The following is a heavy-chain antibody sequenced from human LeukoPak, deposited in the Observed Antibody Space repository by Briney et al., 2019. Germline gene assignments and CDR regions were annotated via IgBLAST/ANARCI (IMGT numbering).Heavy chain of an antibody. CDR1: GGSISSYY. J-gene: IGHJ1*01. CDR3: ARSGDCSSTSCYSDEYFQH. V-gene: IGHV4-59*01. Sequence: SETLSLTCTVSGGSISSYYWSWIRQPPGKGLEWIGYIYYSGSTNYNPSLKSRVTISVDTSKNQFSLKLSSVTAADTAVYYCARSGDCSSTSCYSDEYFQHWGQGTLVTVSS. CDR2: IYYSGST. D-gene: IGHD2-2*01.